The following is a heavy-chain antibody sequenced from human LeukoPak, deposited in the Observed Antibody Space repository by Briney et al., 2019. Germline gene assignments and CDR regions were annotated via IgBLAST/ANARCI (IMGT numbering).Heavy chain of an antibody. CDR3: ARDHTGITIFGGSWFDP. Sequence: SVKVSCKASGGTFSSYALSWVRQAPGQGLEWMGRIIPIFGIANYAQKFQGRVTITADKSTSTAYMELSSLRSEDTAVYYCARDHTGITIFGGSWFDPWGQGTLVTVSS. J-gene: IGHJ5*02. V-gene: IGHV1-69*04. CDR2: IIPIFGIA. D-gene: IGHD3-3*01. CDR1: GGTFSSYA.